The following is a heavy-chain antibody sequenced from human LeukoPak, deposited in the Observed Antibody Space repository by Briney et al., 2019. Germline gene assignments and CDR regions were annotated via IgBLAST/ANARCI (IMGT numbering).Heavy chain of an antibody. J-gene: IGHJ5*02. CDR3: ARDHRSWFDP. V-gene: IGHV4-61*01. Sequence: SETLSLTCTVSGASTNSPNYNWAWIRQPPGKGLEWIGYIYYSGSTNNPSLKSRVTISVDTSKNQFSLKLSSVTAADTAVYYCARDHRSWFDPWGQGTLVTVSS. CDR2: IYYSGST. CDR1: GASTNSPNYN. D-gene: IGHD1-14*01.